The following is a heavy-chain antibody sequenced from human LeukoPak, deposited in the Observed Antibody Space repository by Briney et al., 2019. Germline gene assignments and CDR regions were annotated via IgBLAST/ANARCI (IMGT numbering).Heavy chain of an antibody. CDR3: ARGRGSGSYHYYYYGMDV. D-gene: IGHD3-10*01. J-gene: IGHJ6*04. CDR2: IWYDGSNK. Sequence: PGGSLRLSCAASGFTFSSYGMHWVRQAPGKGLEWVAVIWYDGSNKYYADSVKGRFTISRDNSKNTLYLQMNSLRAEDTAVYYCARGRGSGSYHYYYYGMDVWGKGTTVTVSS. V-gene: IGHV3-33*01. CDR1: GFTFSSYG.